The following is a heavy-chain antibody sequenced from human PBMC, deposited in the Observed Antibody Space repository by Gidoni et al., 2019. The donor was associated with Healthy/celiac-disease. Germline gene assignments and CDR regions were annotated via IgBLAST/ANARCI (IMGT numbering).Heavy chain of an antibody. D-gene: IGHD6-13*01. CDR3: ARDPQLFPYYYYYMDV. CDR2: ISYDGSNK. J-gene: IGHJ6*03. V-gene: IGHV3-30-3*01. CDR1: SYA. Sequence: SYAMHWVRQAPGKGLEWVAVISYDGSNKYYADSVKGRFTISRDNSKNTLYLQMNSLRAEDTAVYYCARDPQLFPYYYYYMDVWGKGTTVTVSS.